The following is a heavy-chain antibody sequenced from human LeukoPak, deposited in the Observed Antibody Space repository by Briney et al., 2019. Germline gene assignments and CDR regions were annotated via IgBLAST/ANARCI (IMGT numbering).Heavy chain of an antibody. Sequence: PSETLSLTCAVYGGSFSGYYWSWIRQPPGKGLEWIGEINHSGSTNYNPSLKSRVTISVDTSKNQFSLKLSSVTAADTAVYYCARVYGAGTGPFDCWGQGTLVTVSS. V-gene: IGHV4-34*01. J-gene: IGHJ4*02. CDR1: GGSFSGYY. D-gene: IGHD3-10*01. CDR2: INHSGST. CDR3: ARVYGAGTGPFDC.